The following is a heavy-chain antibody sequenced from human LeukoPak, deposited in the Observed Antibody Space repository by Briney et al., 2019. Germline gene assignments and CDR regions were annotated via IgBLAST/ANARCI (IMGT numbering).Heavy chain of an antibody. V-gene: IGHV3-23*01. CDR2: ISGTGDNT. CDR3: AKMKGHPLPKYYMDV. CDR1: GSTFSGFA. Sequence: GGSLRLSCAASGSTFSGFAMSWARRTPGKGLEWVSAISGTGDNTLYADSVKGRFTISRDTPKSTLYLEMNSLRAEDTAIYYCAKMKGHPLPKYYMDVWGQGTTVTVSS. J-gene: IGHJ6*01. D-gene: IGHD2/OR15-2a*01.